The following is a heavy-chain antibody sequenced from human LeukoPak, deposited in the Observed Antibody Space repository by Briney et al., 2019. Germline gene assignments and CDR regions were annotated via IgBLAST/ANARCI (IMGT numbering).Heavy chain of an antibody. V-gene: IGHV4-28*05. J-gene: IGHJ6*02. Sequence: PSDTLSLTRAVSGYSISSSNYWAWIRQPPGKGLEWIGHIYYSGSIYYNPSLKSRVTMSVDTSKNQFSLKLSSVTAADTAVYYCARGLRRPVYPDYYGMDVWGQGTTVTVSS. CDR3: ARGLRRPVYPDYYGMDV. CDR2: IYYSGSI. D-gene: IGHD1-14*01. CDR1: GYSISSSNY.